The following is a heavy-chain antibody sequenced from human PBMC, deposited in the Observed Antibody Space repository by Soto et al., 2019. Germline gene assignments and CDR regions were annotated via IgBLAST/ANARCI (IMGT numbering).Heavy chain of an antibody. Sequence: GGSLRLSCAGSGFTFSSYSMNWVCQAPGKGLEWVSSISSSSSYIYYADSVKGRFTISRDNAKNSLYLQMNSLRAEDTAVYYCARVGGEAVAGPNDYWGQGTLVTVSS. CDR1: GFTFSSYS. CDR3: ARVGGEAVAGPNDY. CDR2: ISSSSSYI. J-gene: IGHJ4*02. D-gene: IGHD6-19*01. V-gene: IGHV3-21*01.